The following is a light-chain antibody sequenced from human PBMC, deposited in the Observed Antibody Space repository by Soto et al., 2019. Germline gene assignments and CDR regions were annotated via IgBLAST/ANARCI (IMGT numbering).Light chain of an antibody. CDR1: QSISSW. CDR2: DAS. J-gene: IGKJ1*01. CDR3: QQYNSYPRT. Sequence: DIQMTQSPSTLSASVGDRVTITCRASQSISSWLAWYQQKPGKAPKLLIYDASSLESGVPSRFRGSGSGTEVTLTISSLQPEDFATYYCQQYNSYPRTFGQGTKVEIK. V-gene: IGKV1-5*01.